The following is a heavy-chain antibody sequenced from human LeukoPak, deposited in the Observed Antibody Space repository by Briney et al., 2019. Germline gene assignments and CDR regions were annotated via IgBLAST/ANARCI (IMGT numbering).Heavy chain of an antibody. J-gene: IGHJ6*01. Sequence: GGSLRLSCAASGFTFSSYWMNWARLAPGKGLGWVASINHNGNVNYYVDSVKGRFTISRDNAKNSLYLQMSNLRAEDTAVYFCARGGGLDVWGQGATVTVSS. CDR3: ARGGGLDV. CDR2: INHNGNVN. D-gene: IGHD3-16*01. V-gene: IGHV3-7*03. CDR1: GFTFSSYW.